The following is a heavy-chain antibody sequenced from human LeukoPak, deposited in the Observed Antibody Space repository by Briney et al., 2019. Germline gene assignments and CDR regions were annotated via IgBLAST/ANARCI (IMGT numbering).Heavy chain of an antibody. J-gene: IGHJ4*02. V-gene: IGHV3-7*04. CDR1: GFAFREYW. CDR3: AKDHEYDYGSGNSWYYLDY. Sequence: GGSLRLSCIASGFAFREYWMSWVRQAPGKGLEWVANIKQDGSEKYYVESVRGRFTISRDNARNSVYLEMKSLRADDTAVYYSAKDHEYDYGSGNSWYYLDYWGQGTLVTVSS. D-gene: IGHD3-10*01. CDR2: IKQDGSEK.